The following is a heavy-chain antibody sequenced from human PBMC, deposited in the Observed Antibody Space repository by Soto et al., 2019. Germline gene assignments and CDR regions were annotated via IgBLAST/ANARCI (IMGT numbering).Heavy chain of an antibody. J-gene: IGHJ5*02. D-gene: IGHD3-9*01. Sequence: QLQLQESGSGLVKPSQTLSLTCAVSGGSISSGGYSWSWIRQPPGKGLEWIGYIYHSGSTYYNPYIKSRVTISVDMSKNQFSLKLSSVTAADTAVYYCDRGDTLRFDPWGQGTRVTVSS. CDR3: DRGDTLRFDP. CDR1: GGSISSGGYS. V-gene: IGHV4-30-2*01. CDR2: IYHSGST.